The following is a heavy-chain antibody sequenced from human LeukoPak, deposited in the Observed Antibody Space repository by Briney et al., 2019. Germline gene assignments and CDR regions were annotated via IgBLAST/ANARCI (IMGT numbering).Heavy chain of an antibody. CDR2: IISNPAGGTT. J-gene: IGHJ4*02. CDR1: GFIFHNAH. V-gene: IGHV3-15*01. CDR3: TTLAYDVHY. Sequence: GGSLRLSCGASGFIFHNAHMTWVRQAPGKGVEWVGRIISNPAGGTTDYGAAGKGRFTISRDETRNLLYLHLTDVRADDTAVYYCTTLAYDVHYWGRGTLVTVSS. D-gene: IGHD3-3*01.